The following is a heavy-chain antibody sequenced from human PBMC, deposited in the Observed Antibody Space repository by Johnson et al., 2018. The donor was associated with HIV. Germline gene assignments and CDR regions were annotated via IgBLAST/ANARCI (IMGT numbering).Heavy chain of an antibody. CDR3: ARDFIAPELGDAFDI. CDR2: ISYDGSNE. V-gene: IGHV3-30-3*01. CDR1: GFTFSTYA. Sequence: QVQLVESGGGVVQPGRSLRLSCAASGFTFSTYALHWVRQAPGKGLEWVAVISYDGSNEYYTDSVKGRFTISRDNSKNTLYLQMNSLRAEDTAVYYCARDFIAPELGDAFDIWGQGTMVTVSS. D-gene: IGHD6-25*01. J-gene: IGHJ3*02.